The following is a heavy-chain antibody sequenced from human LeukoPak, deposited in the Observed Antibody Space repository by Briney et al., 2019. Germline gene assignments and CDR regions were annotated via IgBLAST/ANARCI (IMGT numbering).Heavy chain of an antibody. D-gene: IGHD3-10*01. V-gene: IGHV4-59*01. CDR1: GGSIRGYS. CDR2: IYYSGST. Sequence: SETLSLTCTVSGGSIRGYSWSWIRQPPGKGLEWIGYIYYSGSTNYIHSLKSRVTISVDTSKNHFSLKLSSVTAADTAVYYCARDRGTTDYYYYCMDVWGKGTTVTVSS. J-gene: IGHJ6*03. CDR3: ARDRGTTDYYYYCMDV.